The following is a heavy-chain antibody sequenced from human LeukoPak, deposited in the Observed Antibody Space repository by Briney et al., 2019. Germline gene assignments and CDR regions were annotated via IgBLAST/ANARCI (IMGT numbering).Heavy chain of an antibody. J-gene: IGHJ3*02. CDR2: ISSSSSYI. V-gene: IGHV3-21*01. CDR1: GFTFSSYS. CDR3: AREVTSSSSRPGAFDI. D-gene: IGHD6-6*01. Sequence: GGSLRLSCAASGFTFSSYSMNWVRQAPGKGLEWVSSISSSSSYIYYADSVKGRFTISRDNAKNSLCLQMNSLRAEDTAVYYCAREVTSSSSRPGAFDIWGQGTMVTVSS.